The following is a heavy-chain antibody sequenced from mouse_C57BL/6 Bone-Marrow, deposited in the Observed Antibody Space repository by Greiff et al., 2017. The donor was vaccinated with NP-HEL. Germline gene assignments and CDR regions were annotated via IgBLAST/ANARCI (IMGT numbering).Heavy chain of an antibody. CDR2: IDPSDSYT. CDR1: GYTFTSYW. J-gene: IGHJ1*03. CDR3: ARADYYGSSHWYFDV. D-gene: IGHD1-1*01. V-gene: IGHV1-50*01. Sequence: QVQLQQPGAELVKPGASVKLSCKASGYTFTSYWMQWVKQRPGQGLEWIGEIDPSDSYTNYNQKFKGKATLTVDKSSSTAYMQLSSLTSEDSAVYYCARADYYGSSHWYFDVWGTGTTVTVSS.